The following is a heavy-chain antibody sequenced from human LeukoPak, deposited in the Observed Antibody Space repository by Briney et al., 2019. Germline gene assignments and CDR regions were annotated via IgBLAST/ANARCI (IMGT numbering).Heavy chain of an antibody. V-gene: IGHV1-18*01. CDR3: ARSAMVRGPGDDY. CDR1: GYTFTNYG. D-gene: IGHD3-10*01. CDR2: ISVYNGNT. J-gene: IGHJ4*02. Sequence: ASVKVSCKASGYTFTNYGISWVRQAPGQGLEWMGWISVYNGNTNYAQKLQGRVTMTTDTSTSTAYMELSSLRSEDTAVYYCARSAMVRGPGDDYWGQGTLVTVSS.